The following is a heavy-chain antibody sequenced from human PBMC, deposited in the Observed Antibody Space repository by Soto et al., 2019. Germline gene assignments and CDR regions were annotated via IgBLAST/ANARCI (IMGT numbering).Heavy chain of an antibody. V-gene: IGHV3-9*01. Sequence: GGSLRLSCAASGFTFDDYAMHWVRQAPGKGLEWVSGISWNSGSIGYADSVKGRFTISRDNAKNSLYLQMNSLRAEDKALYYCAKALPHPQTGNTIFGVGYDYWGQGTLVTVSS. CDR2: ISWNSGSI. J-gene: IGHJ4*02. CDR1: GFTFDDYA. CDR3: AKALPHPQTGNTIFGVGYDY. D-gene: IGHD3-3*01.